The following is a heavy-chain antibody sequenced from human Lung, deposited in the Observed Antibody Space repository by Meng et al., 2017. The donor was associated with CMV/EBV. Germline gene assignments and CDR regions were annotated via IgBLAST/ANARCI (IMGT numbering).Heavy chain of an antibody. D-gene: IGHD1-7*01. J-gene: IGHJ5*02. V-gene: IGHV3-30*02. Sequence: GGSLRLXCAASGFSFSSYGMHWVRQAPGKGLEWVAFIRYDGDKKYYADSVQGRFTISRDNSRNTMYLQMNSLRAEDTAIYYCANWYNWHYDSTWGKGTVVTVSS. CDR2: IRYDGDKK. CDR1: GFSFSSYG. CDR3: ANWYNWHYDST.